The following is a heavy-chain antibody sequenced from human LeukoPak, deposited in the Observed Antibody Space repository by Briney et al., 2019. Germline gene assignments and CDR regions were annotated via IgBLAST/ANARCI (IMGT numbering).Heavy chain of an antibody. D-gene: IGHD5-18*01. CDR3: ARVAQAMVDY. V-gene: IGHV4-59*01. Sequence: SETLSLTCTVSGGSISSYYWSWIRQPPGKGLEWIGYIYYSGSTNYNPSLKSRVTISVDTSKNQFSLKLSSVTAADTAVYYCARVAQAMVDYWGQGTLVTVSS. J-gene: IGHJ4*02. CDR1: GGSISSYY. CDR2: IYYSGST.